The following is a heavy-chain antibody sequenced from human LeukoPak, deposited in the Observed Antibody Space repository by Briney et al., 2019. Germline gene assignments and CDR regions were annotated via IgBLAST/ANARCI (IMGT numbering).Heavy chain of an antibody. J-gene: IGHJ5*02. V-gene: IGHV3-23*01. Sequence: PGGSLRLSCAASGFTFSSYAMSWVRQAPGKGLEWVSAISGSGGSTYYADSVKGRFTISRDNSKNTLYLQMNSRRAEDTAVYYCAKDPNPYYYDSSGYYHAWGQGTLVTVSS. D-gene: IGHD3-22*01. CDR1: GFTFSSYA. CDR2: ISGSGGST. CDR3: AKDPNPYYYDSSGYYHA.